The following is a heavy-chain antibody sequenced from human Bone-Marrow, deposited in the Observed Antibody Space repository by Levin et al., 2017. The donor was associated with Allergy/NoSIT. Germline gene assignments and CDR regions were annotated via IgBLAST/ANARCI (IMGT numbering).Heavy chain of an antibody. Sequence: GGSLRLSCAASGFRFDDYDMHWVRQAPGKGLEWVSGISWNRGSIGYADSVKGRFTISRDNAKNFLYLHLNSLRAEDTALYSCVKGRDRIKVWIAASGLDSWGQGTLVTVSS. CDR1: GFRFDDYD. V-gene: IGHV3-9*01. J-gene: IGHJ4*02. CDR2: ISWNRGSI. D-gene: IGHD2-15*01. CDR3: VKGRDRIKVWIAASGLDS.